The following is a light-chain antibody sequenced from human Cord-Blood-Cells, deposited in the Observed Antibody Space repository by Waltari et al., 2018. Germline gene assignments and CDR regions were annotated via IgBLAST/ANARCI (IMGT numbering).Light chain of an antibody. Sequence: SYELTQPPSVSVSPGQTARITCSGDALPKKYAYWYQQKSGQAPVLVIYEDSKRPSGIPVGFSGSSSVTMATLTISGAQVEDEADYYCYSTDSSGNHYVFGTGTKVTVL. CDR2: EDS. J-gene: IGLJ1*01. V-gene: IGLV3-10*01. CDR3: YSTDSSGNHYV. CDR1: ALPKKY.